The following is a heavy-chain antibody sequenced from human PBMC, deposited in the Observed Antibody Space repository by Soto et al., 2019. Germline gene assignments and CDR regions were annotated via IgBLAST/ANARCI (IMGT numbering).Heavy chain of an antibody. J-gene: IGHJ6*02. Sequence: GESLKISCKGSGYDFATYWIGWVRQMPGKGLAWMGIIYPGDSDTKYSPSFQGQVTISVDKSISTAYLQWSSLKASDTAMYYCARQRYNSGPTDNDMDVWGQGTTVTVSS. D-gene: IGHD6-19*01. CDR2: IYPGDSDT. CDR1: GYDFATYW. CDR3: ARQRYNSGPTDNDMDV. V-gene: IGHV5-51*01.